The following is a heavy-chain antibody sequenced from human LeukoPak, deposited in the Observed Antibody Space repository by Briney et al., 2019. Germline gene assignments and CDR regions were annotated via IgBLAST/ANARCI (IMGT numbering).Heavy chain of an antibody. J-gene: IGHJ4*02. V-gene: IGHV1-69*13. CDR1: GGTFSSYA. CDR3: ARGLPLTGYYFDY. Sequence: ASVKVSCKASGGTFSSYATSWVRQAPGQGLEWMGGIIPIFGTANYAQKFQGRVTITADESTSTAYMELSSLRSEDTAVYYCARGLPLTGYYFDYWGQGTLVTVSS. D-gene: IGHD3-9*01. CDR2: IIPIFGTA.